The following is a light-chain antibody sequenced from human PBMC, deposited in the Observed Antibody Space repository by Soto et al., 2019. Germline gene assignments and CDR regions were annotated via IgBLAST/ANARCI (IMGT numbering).Light chain of an antibody. CDR2: GAS. CDR1: QSVSSSY. J-gene: IGKJ1*01. CDR3: QQYVT. Sequence: EIVLTQSPGTLSLSPGERATLSCRASQSVSSSYLAWYQQKPGQAPRLLIYGASSRATGIPDRFSGSGSGTDFTLTIGRLEPEDFAVYYCQQYVTFGQGTKVDIK. V-gene: IGKV3-20*01.